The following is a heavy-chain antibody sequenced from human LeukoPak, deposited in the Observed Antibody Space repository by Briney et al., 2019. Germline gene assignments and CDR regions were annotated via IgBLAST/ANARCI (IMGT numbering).Heavy chain of an antibody. CDR2: ISGSGGST. J-gene: IGHJ5*02. CDR3: AKDRTPGDWFDP. D-gene: IGHD1-26*01. Sequence: GGSPRLSCAASGFTFSSYAMSWVRQAPGKGLEWVSAISGSGGSTYYADSVKGRFTISRDNSKNTLYLQMNSLRAEDTAVYYCAKDRTPGDWFDPWGQGTLVTVSS. V-gene: IGHV3-23*01. CDR1: GFTFSSYA.